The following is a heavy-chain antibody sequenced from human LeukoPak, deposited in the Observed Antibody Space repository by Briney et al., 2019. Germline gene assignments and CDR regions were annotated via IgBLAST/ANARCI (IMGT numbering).Heavy chain of an antibody. CDR1: GFTFSRCA. D-gene: IGHD4-17*01. V-gene: IGHV3-64*04. CDR3: AKASSERYGNFDY. CDR2: INDNGGTT. Sequence: GGSLRLSCSASGFTFSRCAMHWVRQAPGKGLEYVSGINDNGGTTHYADSVRGRFTISRDNSKNTLYLQMKSLRAEDTAVYYCAKASSERYGNFDYWGQGTLVTVSS. J-gene: IGHJ4*02.